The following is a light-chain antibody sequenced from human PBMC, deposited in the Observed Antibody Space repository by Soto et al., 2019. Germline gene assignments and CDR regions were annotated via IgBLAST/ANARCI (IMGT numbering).Light chain of an antibody. CDR1: SSDVGGSNY. CDR3: SSSTSRSTLV. CDR2: EVS. V-gene: IGLV2-14*01. Sequence: QSVLTQPASVSGSPGQSITISCTGTSSDVGGSNYVSWYQQHPGKAPKLMIYEVSNRPSGVSNRFSGSKSGNTASLTISGLQAEDEADYYCSSSTSRSTLVFGGGTKLTVL. J-gene: IGLJ2*01.